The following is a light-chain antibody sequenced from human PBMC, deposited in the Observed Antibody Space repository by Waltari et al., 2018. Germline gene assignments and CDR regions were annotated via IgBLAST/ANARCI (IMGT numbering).Light chain of an antibody. CDR2: DAS. V-gene: IGKV3-20*01. CDR3: QQYGSLPWT. J-gene: IGKJ1*01. Sequence: IVLTQSPGTLSLSPGGRATLSCRASESVSVDYLAWYQQKPAQAPRLLIYDASTRATGVPDRFSGSGSGTDFTLTISRLEPEDVAVYYCQQYGSLPWTFGQGTKVAIK. CDR1: ESVSVDY.